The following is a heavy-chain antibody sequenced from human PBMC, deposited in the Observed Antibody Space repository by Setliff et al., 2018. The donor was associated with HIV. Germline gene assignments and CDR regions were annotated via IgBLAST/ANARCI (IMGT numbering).Heavy chain of an antibody. J-gene: IGHJ4*02. CDR3: ASSVGSGYPSEFDY. D-gene: IGHD3-22*01. CDR2: ISAYYGNT. V-gene: IGHV1-18*01. Sequence: ASVKVSCKASGYTFTSYGISWVRQAPGQGLEWMGWISAYYGNTNYAQKLQGRVTMTTDTSTSTAYMELRSLRSDDTAVYYCASSVGSGYPSEFDYWGQGTLVTVSS. CDR1: GYTFTSYG.